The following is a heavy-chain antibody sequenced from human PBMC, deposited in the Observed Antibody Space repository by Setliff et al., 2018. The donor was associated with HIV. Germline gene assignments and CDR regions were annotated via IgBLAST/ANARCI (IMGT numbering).Heavy chain of an antibody. D-gene: IGHD3-16*01. CDR1: GFVFSGYA. CDR2: NSYDGSHV. J-gene: IGHJ4*02. Sequence: GGSLRLSCVGSGFVFSGYAIHWVRQAPGKGLEWVAVNSYDGSHVYYADSVKGRFTISRDNSRNTVFLQMNNLRTEDTAVYYCAKDQGRVNDHWGLGTLVTVSS. CDR3: AKDQGRVNDH. V-gene: IGHV3-30-3*01.